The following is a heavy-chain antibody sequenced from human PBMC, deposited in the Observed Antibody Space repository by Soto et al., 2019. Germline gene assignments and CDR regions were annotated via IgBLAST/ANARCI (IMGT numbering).Heavy chain of an antibody. D-gene: IGHD2-8*01. J-gene: IGHJ4*02. CDR2: IIPVVGTT. Sequence: QVQLVQSGAEVKKPGSSVKVSCKASGDTFTTNSLNWVRQAPGQGLEWMGGIIPVVGTTKYAQKYQDRVTITVDKSTNTSYMELSSLRSDDTAVYYCARGLLYATTYLDYWGQGTPVTVSS. CDR1: GDTFTTNS. CDR3: ARGLLYATTYLDY. V-gene: IGHV1-69*06.